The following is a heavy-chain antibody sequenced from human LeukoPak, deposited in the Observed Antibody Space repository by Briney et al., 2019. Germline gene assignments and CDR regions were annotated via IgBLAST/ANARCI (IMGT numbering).Heavy chain of an antibody. CDR2: IYYSGST. CDR1: GGSISSSSYY. D-gene: IGHD2-2*01. V-gene: IGHV4-39*07. J-gene: IGHJ5*02. Sequence: SETLSLTCTVSGGSISSSSYYWGWIRQPPGKGLEWIGSIYYSGSTYYNPSLKSRVTISVDTSKNQFSLKLSSVTAADTAVYYCARDFGGDIVVVPATIMAGGGFDPWGQGTLVTVSS. CDR3: ARDFGGDIVVVPATIMAGGGFDP.